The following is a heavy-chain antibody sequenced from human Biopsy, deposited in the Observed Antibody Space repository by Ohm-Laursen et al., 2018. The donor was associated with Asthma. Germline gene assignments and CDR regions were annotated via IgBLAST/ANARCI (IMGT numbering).Heavy chain of an antibody. D-gene: IGHD1-1*01. CDR3: VRDGTDDAFDI. V-gene: IGHV3-30*03. Sequence: SLRLSCSASGFSFSNFVIHWVRQAPGKGLEWVGVISKDASTQDYADSVKGRFTMARDNSKNTLDLQMNSLREEDTAVYYCVRDGTDDAFDIWGQGTVVSVSS. CDR1: GFSFSNFV. CDR2: ISKDASTQ. J-gene: IGHJ3*02.